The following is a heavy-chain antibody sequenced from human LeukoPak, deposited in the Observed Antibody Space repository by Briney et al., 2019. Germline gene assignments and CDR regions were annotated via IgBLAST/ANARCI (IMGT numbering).Heavy chain of an antibody. V-gene: IGHV3-30*04. D-gene: IGHD5-18*01. J-gene: IGHJ4*02. CDR2: LSYDGSNK. Sequence: GGSLRLSCAASGFTFSSYAMYWVRQAPGKGLEWVAVLSYDGSNKYYADSVKGRFTISRDNSKNTLYLQMNSLRAEDTAVYYCARDADGYSDYWGQGTLVTVSS. CDR1: GFTFSSYA. CDR3: ARDADGYSDY.